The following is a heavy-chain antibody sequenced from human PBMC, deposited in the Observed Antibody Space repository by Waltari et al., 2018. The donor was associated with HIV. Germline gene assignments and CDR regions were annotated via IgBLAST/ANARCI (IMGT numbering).Heavy chain of an antibody. CDR1: GGSVSSGSYY. V-gene: IGHV4-61*01. CDR3: ARDSGTTFSRPDY. D-gene: IGHD1-1*01. CDR2: IYYSGNT. Sequence: QVQLQESGPGLVKPSETLSLTCTVSGGSVSSGSYYWSWIRQPPGKGLEWIGYIYYSGNTNYNPSPKSRVTRSVDTSKNQFSLKLSSVTAADTAVYYCARDSGTTFSRPDYWGQGTLVTVSS. J-gene: IGHJ4*02.